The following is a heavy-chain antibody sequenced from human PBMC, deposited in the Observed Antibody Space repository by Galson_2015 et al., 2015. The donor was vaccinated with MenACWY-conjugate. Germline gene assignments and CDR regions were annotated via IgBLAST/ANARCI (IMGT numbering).Heavy chain of an antibody. V-gene: IGHV3-66*04. J-gene: IGHJ6*02. CDR3: ARHLTSAQSYGMDV. Sequence: SLRLSCAASGFSFSTYDMSWVRQAPGKGLEWVSLIYNGGSTYYADSVKGRFTISRDNSENTLSLQMNSLRVEDTAVYYCARHLTSAQSYGMDVWGQGATVIVSS. CDR2: IYNGGST. CDR1: GFSFSTYD.